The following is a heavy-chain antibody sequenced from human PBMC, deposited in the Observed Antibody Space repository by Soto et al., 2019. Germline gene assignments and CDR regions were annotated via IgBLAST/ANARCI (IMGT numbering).Heavy chain of an antibody. J-gene: IGHJ3*02. CDR3: ARDIYGGNCCDAFDI. V-gene: IGHV1-18*01. CDR2: ISDFNGKT. Sequence: QAQLVQSGAEVKKPGASVNISCKASGYTFTNYGFIWVRQAPGHGLEWVGWISDFNGKTEYAQNLQGRVTMTKDKPTSTAYMELRSLRSDDTAVYYCARDIYGGNCCDAFDIWGQGTMVTVSS. CDR1: GYTFTNYG. D-gene: IGHD2-15*01.